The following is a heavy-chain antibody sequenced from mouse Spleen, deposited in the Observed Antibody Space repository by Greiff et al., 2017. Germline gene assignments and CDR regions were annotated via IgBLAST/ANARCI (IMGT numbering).Heavy chain of an antibody. V-gene: IGHV1S56*01. Sequence: VQLQQSGPELVKPGASVRISCEASGYTFTSYYIHWVKQRPGQGLEWIGWIYPGNVNTKYNEKFKGKATLTADKSSSTAYMELRSLTSEDSAVYFCARGAGKDYWGQGTTLTVSS. CDR3: ARGAGKDY. J-gene: IGHJ2*01. CDR1: GYTFTSYY. D-gene: IGHD3-3*01. CDR2: IYPGNVNT.